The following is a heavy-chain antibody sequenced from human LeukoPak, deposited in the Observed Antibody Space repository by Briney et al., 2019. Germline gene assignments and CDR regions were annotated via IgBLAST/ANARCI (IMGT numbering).Heavy chain of an antibody. V-gene: IGHV3-23*01. CDR3: ARDRRYPDQLLHYYYYMDV. CDR2: ISGNDGST. J-gene: IGHJ6*03. D-gene: IGHD2-15*01. Sequence: GGSLRLSCAASGFTFSSYVMSWVRQAPGKGLEWVSLISGNDGSTYYADSVKGRFTISRDNSKNTLYLQMSSLRADDTAVYYCARDRRYPDQLLHYYYYMDVWGKGTTVTVSS. CDR1: GFTFSSYV.